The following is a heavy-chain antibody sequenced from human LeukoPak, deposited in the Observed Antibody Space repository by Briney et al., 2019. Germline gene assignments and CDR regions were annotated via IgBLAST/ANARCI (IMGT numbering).Heavy chain of an antibody. D-gene: IGHD2-2*03. CDR2: ISDSGYST. J-gene: IGHJ4*02. Sequence: GGSLRLSCVVSGSTFSNYAMSWVRQAPGKGLEWVSSISDSGYSTYFADSVKGRFTISRDNSKNTLFLQMNSLRADDTAVYYCAKGDGYCTSTSCQGIDYWGQGTLVTVSS. V-gene: IGHV3-23*01. CDR1: GSTFSNYA. CDR3: AKGDGYCTSTSCQGIDY.